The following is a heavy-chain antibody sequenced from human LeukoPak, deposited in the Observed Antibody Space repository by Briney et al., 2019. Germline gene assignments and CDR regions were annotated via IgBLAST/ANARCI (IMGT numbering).Heavy chain of an antibody. V-gene: IGHV4-34*01. CDR3: ARGYSYGQRFDY. J-gene: IGHJ4*02. D-gene: IGHD5-18*01. CDR2: INHSGST. Sequence: SETLSLTCAVYGGSFSGYYWSWIRQPPGKGLEWIGEINHSGSTNYNPSLKSRVTISVDTSKNQFTLKLSSVTAADTAVYYCARGYSYGQRFDYWGQGTLVTVSP. CDR1: GGSFSGYY.